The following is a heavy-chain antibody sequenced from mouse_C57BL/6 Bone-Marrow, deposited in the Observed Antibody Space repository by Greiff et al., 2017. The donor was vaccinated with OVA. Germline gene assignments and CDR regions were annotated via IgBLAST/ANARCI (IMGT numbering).Heavy chain of an antibody. Sequence: QVQLKESGPGILQSSQTLSLTCSFSGFSLSTSGMGVSWIRQPSGKGLEWLAHIYWDDDKRYNPSLKSRLTISKDTSRNQVFLKITSVDTADTATYYCARRSFTAQATDYFDYWGQGTTLTVSS. CDR2: IYWDDDK. V-gene: IGHV8-12*01. J-gene: IGHJ2*01. CDR1: GFSLSTSGMG. D-gene: IGHD3-2*02. CDR3: ARRSFTAQATDYFDY.